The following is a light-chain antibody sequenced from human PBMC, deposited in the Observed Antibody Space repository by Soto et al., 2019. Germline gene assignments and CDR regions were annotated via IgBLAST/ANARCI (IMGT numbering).Light chain of an antibody. V-gene: IGLV2-14*01. CDR2: DVS. CDR1: SGDVGGYNF. Sequence: QSALAQPASVSGSPGQSITISCSGTSGDVGGYNFVSWYQQHPGKAPKLMIFDVSNRPSGVSNRFSGSKSGNTASLTISGLQAEDEADYYCSSYTYRGTLGLVFGGGTKLTVL. J-gene: IGLJ2*01. CDR3: SSYTYRGTLGLV.